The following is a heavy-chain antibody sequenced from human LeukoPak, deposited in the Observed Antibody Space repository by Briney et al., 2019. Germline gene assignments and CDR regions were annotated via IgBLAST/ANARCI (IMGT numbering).Heavy chain of an antibody. CDR3: AKDDGFTLSSTSPKPFDC. Sequence: GGSLRLSCAASGFTFSSYGMHWVRQAPGKGLEWVAFIRYDGSNKYYADSVKGRFTISRDNSKNTLYLQMNSLRAEDTAVYYCAKDDGFTLSSTSPKPFDCWGQGTLVTVSS. CDR1: GFTFSSYG. V-gene: IGHV3-30*02. CDR2: IRYDGSNK. J-gene: IGHJ4*02. D-gene: IGHD2-2*01.